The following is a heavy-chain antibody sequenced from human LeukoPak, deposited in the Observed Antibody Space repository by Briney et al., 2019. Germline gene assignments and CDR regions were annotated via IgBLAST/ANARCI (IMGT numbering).Heavy chain of an antibody. CDR1: GGSISSYY. V-gene: IGHV4-59*08. J-gene: IGHJ5*02. CDR2: IYYSGST. CDR3: VRTRAAAGDL. D-gene: IGHD6-13*01. Sequence: SETLSLTCTVSGGSISSYYWSWIRQPPGKGLEWIGYIYYSGSTNYNPSLKSRVTISVDTSKNQFSLKLSSVTAADTAVYYCVRTRAAAGDLWGQGTLVTVSS.